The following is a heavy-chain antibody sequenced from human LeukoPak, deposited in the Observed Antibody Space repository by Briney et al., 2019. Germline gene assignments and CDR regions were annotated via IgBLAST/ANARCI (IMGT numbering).Heavy chain of an antibody. V-gene: IGHV1-18*01. Sequence: ASVKVSCKPSGYTFTSYGISWVRQAPGQGLEWMEWISAFNGNTNYPQKLKGRVTMTTDTSTSTAYMELRSLRSDDTAVYYCARARVVVAATDFDYWGQGTLVTVSS. CDR3: ARARVVVAATDFDY. CDR2: ISAFNGNT. CDR1: GYTFTSYG. J-gene: IGHJ4*02. D-gene: IGHD2-15*01.